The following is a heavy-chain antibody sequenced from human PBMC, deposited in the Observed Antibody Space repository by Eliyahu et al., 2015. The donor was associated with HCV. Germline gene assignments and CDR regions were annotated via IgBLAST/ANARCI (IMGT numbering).Heavy chain of an antibody. J-gene: IGHJ3*01. Sequence: QLQLQESGPGLIKPSETLFLTCNVSGDSITSNFYYWGXVRQPPGKGLXWLGKIFHRGDTYYNPSLESRVTISVDTLKNQFSLILKSVTAADTAVYYCARDGGADAFDVWGRGTMVIVSS. CDR2: IFHRGDT. V-gene: IGHV4-39*07. CDR1: GDSITSNFYY. CDR3: ARDGGADAFDV.